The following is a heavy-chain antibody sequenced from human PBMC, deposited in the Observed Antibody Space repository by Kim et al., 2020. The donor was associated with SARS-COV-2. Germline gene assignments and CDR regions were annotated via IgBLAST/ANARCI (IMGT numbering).Heavy chain of an antibody. J-gene: IGHJ6*01. CDR2: IIPILGIA. CDR3: ARDQAPSIVVVVAATPYGM. CDR1: GGTFSSYA. Sequence: SVKVSCKASGGTFSSYAISWVRQAPGQGLEWMGRIIPILGIANYAQKFQGRVTITADKSTSTAYMELSSQRSEDTAVYDCARDQAPSIVVVVAATPYGM. V-gene: IGHV1-69*04. D-gene: IGHD2-15*01.